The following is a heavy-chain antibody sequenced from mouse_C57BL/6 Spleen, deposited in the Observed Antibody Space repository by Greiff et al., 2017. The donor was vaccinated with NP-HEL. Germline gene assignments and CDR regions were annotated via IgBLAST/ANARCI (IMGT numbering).Heavy chain of an antibody. J-gene: IGHJ3*01. CDR3: ARWPLYDYDGFAY. V-gene: IGHV1-7*01. Sequence: QVQLKESGAELAKPGASVKLSCKASGYTFTSYWMHWVKQRPGQGLEWIGYINPSSGYTKYNQKFKDKATLTVDKSSSTAYMQLSSLTYEDSAVYYCARWPLYDYDGFAYWGQGTLVTVSA. D-gene: IGHD2-4*01. CDR2: INPSSGYT. CDR1: GYTFTSYW.